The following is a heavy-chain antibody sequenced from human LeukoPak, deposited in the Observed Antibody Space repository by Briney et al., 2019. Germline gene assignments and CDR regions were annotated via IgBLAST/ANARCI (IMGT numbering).Heavy chain of an antibody. CDR2: ISYDESNK. J-gene: IGHJ4*02. Sequence: GRSLRLSCAASGFTFSSYAMHWVRQAPGKGLEWVAVISYDESNKYYADSVKGRFTISRDNSKNTLYLQMNSLRAEDTAVYYRARSKVVVAAVDYWGQGTLVTVSS. D-gene: IGHD2-15*01. V-gene: IGHV3-30-3*01. CDR1: GFTFSSYA. CDR3: ARSKVVVAAVDY.